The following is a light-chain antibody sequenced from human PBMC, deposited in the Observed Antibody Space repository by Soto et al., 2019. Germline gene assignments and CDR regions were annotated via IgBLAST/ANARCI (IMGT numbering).Light chain of an antibody. V-gene: IGKV3-11*01. CDR1: QSVGSNY. Sequence: IVITQYTRSLSLSPGERANLSWRSIQSVGSNYLAWYQQKHRQAPRLLIYDASNRATGIPARFSGSGSGTDFTLTISSLEAEDFAVDYCQQHSNWPLTFGGGTKV. J-gene: IGKJ4*01. CDR2: DAS. CDR3: QQHSNWPLT.